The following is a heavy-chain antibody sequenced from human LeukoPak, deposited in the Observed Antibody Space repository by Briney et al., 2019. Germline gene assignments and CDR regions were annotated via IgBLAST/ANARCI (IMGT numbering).Heavy chain of an antibody. CDR2: IYYTGRT. D-gene: IGHD2-15*01. CDR1: GGSISGCY. J-gene: IGHJ4*02. Sequence: SETLSLTGTVSGGSISGCYWIWNRKPPGKGLKWGGYIYYTGRTNYNPSLSSRVTISLDTSRNPFSLELSSVTAADTAAYYCARLCQYCIGNRPYWGGQGTLVTASS. V-gene: IGHV4-59*08. CDR3: ARLCQYCIGNRPYW.